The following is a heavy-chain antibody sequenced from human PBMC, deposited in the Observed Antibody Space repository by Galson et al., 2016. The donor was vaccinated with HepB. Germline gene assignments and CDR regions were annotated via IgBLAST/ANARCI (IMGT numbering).Heavy chain of an antibody. CDR3: GRGSKYGFDM. V-gene: IGHV3-74*01. CDR2: IFTDGSGT. Sequence: SRRLSCAASGFTFSAYPMHWVRQAPGEGLVWISRIFTDGSGTLYADSVKGRFTISRDNAKNTLFLQMNSLRADDTAVYYCGRGSKYGFDMWGQGTMVTVSS. CDR1: GFTFSAYP. J-gene: IGHJ3*02.